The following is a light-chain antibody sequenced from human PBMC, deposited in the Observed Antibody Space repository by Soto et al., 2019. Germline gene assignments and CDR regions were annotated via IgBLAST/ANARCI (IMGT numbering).Light chain of an antibody. Sequence: IQINQSPSSVHASVEDRVTITCRASQGVSKWLAWYQQRLGRAPKLLIYAASSLQSGVPSRFSGGGSGTDFTLTIGGLQPEDFATYYCQQLNSFPITFGQGTRLEIK. J-gene: IGKJ5*01. CDR2: AAS. V-gene: IGKV1D-12*01. CDR1: QGVSKW. CDR3: QQLNSFPIT.